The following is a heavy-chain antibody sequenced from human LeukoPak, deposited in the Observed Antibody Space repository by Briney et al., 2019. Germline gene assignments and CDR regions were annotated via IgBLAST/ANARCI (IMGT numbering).Heavy chain of an antibody. V-gene: IGHV3-30*04. J-gene: IGHJ5*02. CDR3: ARESTLWFGESPGWFDP. CDR1: GFTFSSYA. Sequence: GRSLRLSCAASGFTFSSYAMHWVRQAPGKGLEGVAVISYDGSNKYYADSVKGRFTISRDNSKNTLYLQMNSLRAEDTAVYYCARESTLWFGESPGWFDPWGQGTLVTVSS. CDR2: ISYDGSNK. D-gene: IGHD3-10*01.